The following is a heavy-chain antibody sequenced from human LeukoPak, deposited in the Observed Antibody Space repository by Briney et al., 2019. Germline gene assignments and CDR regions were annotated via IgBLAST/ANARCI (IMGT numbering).Heavy chain of an antibody. CDR1: GGTFISYA. V-gene: IGHV1-69*04. D-gene: IGHD3-9*01. Sequence: ASVKVSCKASGGTFISYAISWVRQAPGQGLEWMGRIIPILGIANYAQKFQGRVTITADKSTSTAYMELSSLRSEDTAVYYCARVDDILTGYSPWGQGTLVTVFS. CDR2: IIPILGIA. J-gene: IGHJ5*02. CDR3: ARVDDILTGYSP.